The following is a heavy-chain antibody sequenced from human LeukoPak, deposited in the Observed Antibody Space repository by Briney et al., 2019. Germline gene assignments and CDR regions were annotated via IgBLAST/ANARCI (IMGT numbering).Heavy chain of an antibody. CDR3: ARDRQFRLHDP. Sequence: GGSLRLSCTASGFTFSDYYMAWIRQAPGKGLEWLSYISTGGDITSYVDSVKGRFTISRDNAKKSVYLQIDRLRAEDTAMYYCARDRQFRLHDPWGQGILVTVSS. D-gene: IGHD3-16*01. J-gene: IGHJ5*02. CDR2: ISTGGDIT. V-gene: IGHV3-11*01. CDR1: GFTFSDYY.